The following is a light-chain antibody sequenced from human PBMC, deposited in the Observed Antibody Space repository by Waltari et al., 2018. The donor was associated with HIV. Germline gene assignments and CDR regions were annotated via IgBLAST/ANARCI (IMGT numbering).Light chain of an antibody. V-gene: IGKV3-20*01. CDR3: QQYGSSPLT. CDR2: AAS. J-gene: IGKJ1*01. CDR1: QSLSSSY. Sequence: EVVLTQSPVVRSLSPGETATRSCRASQSLSSSYLAWYQQKAGQAPRLLIYAASNRATGIPDRFTGRESGTDFTLTIRRLEPADSAVYYCQQYGSSPLTFGQGTKVEVK.